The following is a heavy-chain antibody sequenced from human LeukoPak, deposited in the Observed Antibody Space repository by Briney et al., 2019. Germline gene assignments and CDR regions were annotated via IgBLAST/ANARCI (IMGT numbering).Heavy chain of an antibody. CDR3: TTVVITNHY. D-gene: IGHD3-22*01. J-gene: IGHJ4*02. CDR1: GLTFSNAW. Sequence: GGSLRLSCAASGLTFSNAWMSWVRQAPGKGLEWVGRIKSKIDGGTTNYAAPVKGRFTISRDDSKNTLYLQVNSLKTDDTAVYYCTTVVITNHYWGQGTLVTVSS. CDR2: IKSKIDGGTT. V-gene: IGHV3-15*06.